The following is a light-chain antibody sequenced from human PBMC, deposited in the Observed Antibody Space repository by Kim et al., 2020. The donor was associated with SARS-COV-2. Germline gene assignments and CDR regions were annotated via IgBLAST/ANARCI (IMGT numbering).Light chain of an antibody. V-gene: IGLV2-14*03. Sequence: GQSITISCTGTSSAVGGYNDVAWYQKHPGKVPKLMIYDVSNRPSGVSDRFSGSKSANTASLTISGLQAEDEADYYCTSYTTNSTWVFGGGTQLTVL. CDR1: SSAVGGYND. J-gene: IGLJ3*02. CDR3: TSYTTNSTWV. CDR2: DVS.